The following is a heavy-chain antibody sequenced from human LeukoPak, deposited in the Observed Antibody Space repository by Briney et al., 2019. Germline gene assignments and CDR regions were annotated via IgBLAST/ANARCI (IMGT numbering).Heavy chain of an antibody. D-gene: IGHD6-13*01. Sequence: SETLSLTCTVSGGSISSSSYYWGWIRQPPGKGLEWIGSIYYSGSTYYNPSLKSRVTISVDTSKNQFSLKLSSVTAADTAVYYCARSIAAAGTTCFDYWGQGTLVTVSS. CDR3: ARSIAAAGTTCFDY. V-gene: IGHV4-39*07. J-gene: IGHJ4*02. CDR2: IYYSGST. CDR1: GGSISSSSYY.